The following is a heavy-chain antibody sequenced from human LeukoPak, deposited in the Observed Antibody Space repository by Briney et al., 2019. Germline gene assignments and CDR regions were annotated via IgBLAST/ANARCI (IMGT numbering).Heavy chain of an antibody. CDR2: ISYDGSNK. J-gene: IGHJ4*02. V-gene: IGHV3-30*04. CDR1: GFTFSSYA. D-gene: IGHD6-13*01. CDR3: ARDAAAGAEY. Sequence: PGRSLRLSCAASGFTFSSYAMHWVRQAPGKGLEWVAVISYDGSNKYYADSVKGRFTISRENSKNTLYLQMNSLRAEDTAVYYCARDAAAGAEYWGQGTLVTVSS.